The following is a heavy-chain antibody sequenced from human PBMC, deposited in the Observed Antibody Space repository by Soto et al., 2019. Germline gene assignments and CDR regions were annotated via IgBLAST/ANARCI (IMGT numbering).Heavy chain of an antibody. D-gene: IGHD6-19*01. J-gene: IGHJ6*02. CDR2: IWYDGSNE. V-gene: IGHV3-33*01. CDR3: ARDDIPGRAVAIYGMDV. CDR1: GFTFSNYG. Sequence: GGSLRPSCAASGFTFSNYGMHWVRQAPGKGLEWVAVIWYDGSNEYYADSVKGRFTISRDNSKNTLYLQMNSLRAEDTAVYYCARDDIPGRAVAIYGMDVWGQGTTVTVSS.